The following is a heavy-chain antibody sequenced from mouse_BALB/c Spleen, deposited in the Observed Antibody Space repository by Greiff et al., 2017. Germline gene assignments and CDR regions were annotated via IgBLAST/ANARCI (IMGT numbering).Heavy chain of an antibody. V-gene: IGHV3-6*02. Sequence: EVQLVESGPGLVKPSQSLSLTCSVTGYSITSGYYWNWIRQFPGNKLEWMGYISYDGSNNYNPSLKNRISITRDTSKNQFFLKLNSVTTEDTATYYCAREDWDLYYFDYWGQGTTLTVSS. CDR2: ISYDGSN. D-gene: IGHD4-1*01. CDR3: AREDWDLYYFDY. CDR1: GYSITSGYY. J-gene: IGHJ2*01.